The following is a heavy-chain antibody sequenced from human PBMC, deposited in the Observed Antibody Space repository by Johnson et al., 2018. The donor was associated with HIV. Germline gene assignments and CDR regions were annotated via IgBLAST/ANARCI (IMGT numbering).Heavy chain of an antibody. Sequence: QLVESGGGVVQPGRSLRLSCAASGFTFSTSGMHWVRQAPGKGMEWVAVISYDGSNKYYVDSVKGRFTISRDNAKNSLYLQMNSLRVEDTALYYCARDLGVGATTPGDVFDSWGQGTMVTVSS. CDR3: ARDLGVGATTPGDVFDS. CDR2: ISYDGSNK. J-gene: IGHJ3*02. V-gene: IGHV3-30*03. D-gene: IGHD1-26*01. CDR1: GFTFSTSG.